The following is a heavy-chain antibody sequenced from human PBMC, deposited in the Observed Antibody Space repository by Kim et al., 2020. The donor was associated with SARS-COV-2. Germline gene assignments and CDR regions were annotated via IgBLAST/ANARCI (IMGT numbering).Heavy chain of an antibody. CDR1: GGSISSSSYY. CDR3: ARTVGQTVGEKYYFDY. CDR2: IYYSGST. J-gene: IGHJ4*02. V-gene: IGHV4-39*01. D-gene: IGHD2-21*01. Sequence: SETLSLTCTVSGGSISSSSYYWGWIRQPPGKGLEWIESIYYSGSTYYNPSLKSRVTISVDTSKNQFSLKLSSVTAADTAVYYCARTVGQTVGEKYYFDYWGQGTLVTVSS.